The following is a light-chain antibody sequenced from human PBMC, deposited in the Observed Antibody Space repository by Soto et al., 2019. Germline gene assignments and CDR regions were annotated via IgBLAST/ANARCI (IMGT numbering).Light chain of an antibody. J-gene: IGKJ4*01. Sequence: DIQMTQSPSSLSASVGDRVTITCRASQSISNFLNWYQQKPGKAPKLLIYAASSLQSGVPARFSGSGSGTDFTLTISSQPPEDFATYYCQQSYSTPLTFGGGTKVEMK. CDR2: AAS. CDR1: QSISNF. V-gene: IGKV1-39*01. CDR3: QQSYSTPLT.